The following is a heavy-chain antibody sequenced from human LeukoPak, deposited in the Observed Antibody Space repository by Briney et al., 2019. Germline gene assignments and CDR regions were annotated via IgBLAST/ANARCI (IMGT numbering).Heavy chain of an antibody. CDR1: GFTFSDYY. J-gene: IGHJ1*01. CDR3: VVGDYYDSSGYYRAFQH. CDR2: ISSSGSTI. D-gene: IGHD3-22*01. V-gene: IGHV3-11*04. Sequence: GSLRLSCAASGFTFSDYYMSWIRQAPGKGLEWVSYISSSGSTIYYADSAKGRFTISRDNAKNSLYLQMNSLRAEDTAVYYCVVGDYYDSSGYYRAFQHWGQGTLVTVSS.